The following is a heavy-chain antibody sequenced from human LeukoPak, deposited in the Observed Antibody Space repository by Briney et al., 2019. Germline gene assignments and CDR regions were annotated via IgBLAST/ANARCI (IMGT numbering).Heavy chain of an antibody. Sequence: PETLSLICGISGDSINNHDWWSWVRQPPGKGLEWIAEIHDGGTPNYNPSLKSRVTISVDKFKTQFSLNLNSVTAADTAVYYCVANGYYCPDQWGHGTLVTVSP. CDR2: IHDGGTP. CDR3: VANGYYCPDQ. D-gene: IGHD5-18*01. V-gene: IGHV4-4*03. CDR1: GDSINNHDW. J-gene: IGHJ4*01.